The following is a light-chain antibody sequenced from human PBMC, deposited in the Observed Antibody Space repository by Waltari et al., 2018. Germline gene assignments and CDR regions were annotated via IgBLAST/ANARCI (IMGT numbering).Light chain of an antibody. J-gene: IGKJ3*01. CDR1: RVISNY. CDR2: AAS. V-gene: IGKV1-27*01. Sequence: DIQLTQSPSSLSASVGARVTITCRASRVISNYFAWYQQKPGKVPKLLIYAASTLQSGVPSRFSGGGSGTDFTLTINSLQPEDVATYYCQKYISAPFTFGPGTKVDIK. CDR3: QKYISAPFT.